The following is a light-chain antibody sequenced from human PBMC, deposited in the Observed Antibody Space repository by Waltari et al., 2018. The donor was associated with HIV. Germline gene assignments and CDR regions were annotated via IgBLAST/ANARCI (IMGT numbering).Light chain of an antibody. CDR2: GAS. CDR1: QGIGSY. V-gene: IGKV1-27*01. CDR3: QKYNNVPQT. Sequence: DIQMTQSPSSLSASVGDRVTITCRASQGIGSYLAWYRHKPGKAPDLLIYGASNLQSGVSSRFSGSRSETNFTLTITNLQPEDVATYYCQKYNNVPQTFGQGTTVEI. J-gene: IGKJ1*01.